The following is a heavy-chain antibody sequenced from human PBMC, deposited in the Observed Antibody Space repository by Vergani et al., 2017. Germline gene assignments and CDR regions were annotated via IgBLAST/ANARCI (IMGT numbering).Heavy chain of an antibody. J-gene: IGHJ4*02. CDR2: ISGSGGNT. V-gene: IGHV3-23*01. CDR3: TTLSPNWAHW. D-gene: IGHD7-27*01. Sequence: EVQLLESGGNLIQPGGSLRLSCGASGFTFSSYAMTWVRLAPGKGLQWVSAISGSGGNTFYTDSVKGRFTISRDNSKDTLYLQMNSLKTEDTAVYYCTTLSPNWAHWWGQGTLVNVSS. CDR1: GFTFSSYA.